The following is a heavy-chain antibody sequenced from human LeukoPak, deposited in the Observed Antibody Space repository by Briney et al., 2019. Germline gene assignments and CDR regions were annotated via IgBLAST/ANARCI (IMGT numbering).Heavy chain of an antibody. J-gene: IGHJ4*02. CDR2: ISYDGSNK. CDR1: GFTXXSYG. D-gene: IGHD4-17*01. CDR3: AKDVYPTAIGY. Sequence: ASGFTXXSYGXXWVRQAPGKGLEWVAVISYDGSNKYYADSVKGRFTISRDNSKNTLYLQMNSLRAEDTAVYYCAKDVYPTAIGYWGQGTLVTVSS. V-gene: IGHV3-30*18.